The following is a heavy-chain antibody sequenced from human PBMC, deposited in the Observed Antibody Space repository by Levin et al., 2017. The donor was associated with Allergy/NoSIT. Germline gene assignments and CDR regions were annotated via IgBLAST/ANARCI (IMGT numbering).Heavy chain of an antibody. Sequence: ASVKVSCKGSGYNFTNYWIGWVRQMPGKGLEWMGIIYPDDSDTRYSPSFQGQVTISADKSINTAYLQCSSLKASDTAIYYCARTYYGSAFDFWGQGTLVTVSS. D-gene: IGHD4-17*01. J-gene: IGHJ4*02. V-gene: IGHV5-51*01. CDR1: GYNFTNYW. CDR2: IYPDDSDT. CDR3: ARTYYGSAFDF.